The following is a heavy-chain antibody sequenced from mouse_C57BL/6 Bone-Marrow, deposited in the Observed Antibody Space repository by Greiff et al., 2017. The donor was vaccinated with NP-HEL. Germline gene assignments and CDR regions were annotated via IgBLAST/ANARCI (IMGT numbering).Heavy chain of an antibody. Sequence: QVQLQQSGAELARPGASVKLSCKASGYTFTSYGISWVKQRPGKSLEWIGEIYPRSGNTYYNEKFKGKATLTADKSSSTAYMELRSLTSEYSAVYFCASSSLITTVVDWYFDVWGTGTTVTVSS. CDR2: IYPRSGNT. J-gene: IGHJ1*03. V-gene: IGHV1-81*01. D-gene: IGHD1-1*01. CDR1: GYTFTSYG. CDR3: ASSSLITTVVDWYFDV.